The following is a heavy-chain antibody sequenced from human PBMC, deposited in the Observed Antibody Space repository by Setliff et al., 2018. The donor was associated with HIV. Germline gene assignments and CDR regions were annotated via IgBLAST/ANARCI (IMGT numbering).Heavy chain of an antibody. CDR1: GFTFSNAW. Sequence: GGSLRLSCAASGFTFSNAWMTWVRQVSGKGLEWVGRIKSKIDGGTTDYAAPVKGRFTISRDNSKNMLYLQMNSLRAEDTALYYCARDHKYYDSSDWVVGFDIWGQGTMVTVSS. V-gene: IGHV3-15*01. D-gene: IGHD3-22*01. J-gene: IGHJ3*02. CDR3: ARDHKYYDSSDWVVGFDI. CDR2: IKSKIDGGTT.